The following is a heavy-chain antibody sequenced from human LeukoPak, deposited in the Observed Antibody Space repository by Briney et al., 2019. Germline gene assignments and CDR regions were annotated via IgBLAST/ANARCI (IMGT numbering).Heavy chain of an antibody. J-gene: IGHJ4*02. CDR1: GVSISSGGYY. CDR2: ILNSGDT. V-gene: IGHV4-31*03. D-gene: IGHD3-3*01. Sequence: SQTLSLTCTVSGVSISSGGYYWSWIRQHPGKGLEWIGYILNSGDTYHNPSLKSRLTISLDTSKNQFSLKLTSVTAADTAVYYCASGDFSPGYFDYWGQGTLVTVSS. CDR3: ASGDFSPGYFDY.